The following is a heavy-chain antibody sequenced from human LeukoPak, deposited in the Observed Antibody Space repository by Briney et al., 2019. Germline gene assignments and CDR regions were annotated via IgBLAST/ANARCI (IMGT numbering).Heavy chain of an antibody. D-gene: IGHD2-21*02. Sequence: PGGSLRLSCAASGFTVSYDYVSWVRLAPGKGLEFVSALYPGGKTYYADSVKGRFTISSDTSKNTVDVQMTSLRTEDTAIYYCTKGSIVVVTAPEYYFDYWGQGTLVTVSS. V-gene: IGHV3-53*05. CDR3: TKGSIVVVTAPEYYFDY. CDR1: GFTVSYDY. CDR2: LYPGGKT. J-gene: IGHJ4*02.